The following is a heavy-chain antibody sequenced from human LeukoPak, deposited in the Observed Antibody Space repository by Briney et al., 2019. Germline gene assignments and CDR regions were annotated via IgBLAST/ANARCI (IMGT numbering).Heavy chain of an antibody. CDR2: IYYSRGT. Sequence: SETLSLTCTVSRDSSSNIAYHWGWIRQPPGRGREWIGTIYYSRGTYYNPSLKSRVTISVDTSKNHFSLKLSSVTAADTAVYYCARLLVGVITFHSGDCWGQGTLVTVSS. CDR3: ARLLVGVITFHSGDC. V-gene: IGHV4-39*02. J-gene: IGHJ4*02. CDR1: RDSSSNIAYH. D-gene: IGHD3-22*01.